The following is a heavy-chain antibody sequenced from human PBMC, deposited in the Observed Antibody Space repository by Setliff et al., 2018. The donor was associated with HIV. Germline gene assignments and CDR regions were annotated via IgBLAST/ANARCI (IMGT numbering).Heavy chain of an antibody. CDR2: MSTGGGIK. V-gene: IGHV3-30-3*01. J-gene: IGHJ6*03. Sequence: PGGSLRLSCAATGFTFSSYVLHWVRQAPGKGLEWVAVMSTGGGIKICADSVKGRFTISRDNAKNSLYLQMNSLRAEDTAVYYCARDGPLEGSYRYYYYYMDVWGKGTTVTVSS. CDR1: GFTFSSYV. D-gene: IGHD3-10*01. CDR3: ARDGPLEGSYRYYYYYMDV.